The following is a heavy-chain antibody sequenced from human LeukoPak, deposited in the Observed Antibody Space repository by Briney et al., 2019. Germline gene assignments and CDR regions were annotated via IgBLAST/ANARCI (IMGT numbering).Heavy chain of an antibody. J-gene: IGHJ4*02. V-gene: IGHV3-30*02. CDR2: IRYDGSNK. CDR1: GFTFSSYG. D-gene: IGHD6-19*01. Sequence: GGSLRLSCAASGFTFSSYGMHWVRQAPGKGLEWVAYIRYDGSNKYYADSVKGRFTISRDKSKNTLYLQMNSLRAEDTAMYYCAKDKSSGWYLEYFDYWGQGNLVIVSS. CDR3: AKDKSSGWYLEYFDY.